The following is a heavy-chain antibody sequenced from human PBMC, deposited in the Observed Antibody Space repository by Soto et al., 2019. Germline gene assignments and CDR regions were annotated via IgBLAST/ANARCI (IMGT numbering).Heavy chain of an antibody. D-gene: IGHD2-2*01. CDR3: ARALYCSDTSCSVRRQYNWFDP. CDR1: GGSISSGGYY. J-gene: IGHJ5*02. CDR2: IYYSGST. V-gene: IGHV4-31*03. Sequence: PSETLSLTCTVSGGSISSGGYYWSWIRQHPGQGLEWIGYIYYSGSTYYNPSLKSRVTISVDTYNNQFSLQLSSLTAADTAVNYCARALYCSDTSCSVRRQYNWFDPWGQGTLVTVSS.